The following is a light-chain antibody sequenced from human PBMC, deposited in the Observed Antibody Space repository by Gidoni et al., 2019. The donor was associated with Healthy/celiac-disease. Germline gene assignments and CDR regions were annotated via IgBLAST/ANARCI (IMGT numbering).Light chain of an antibody. CDR3: QQSYSTPRT. Sequence: DIQMTQSPSSLSASVGDRVTITCRASQSISSYLNWSQQKPGKAPKLLIYAASSLQSGVPSRFSGSGSGTDFTLTISSLQPEDFATYYCQQSYSTPRTVGQGTKLEIK. CDR1: QSISSY. V-gene: IGKV1-39*01. CDR2: AAS. J-gene: IGKJ2*01.